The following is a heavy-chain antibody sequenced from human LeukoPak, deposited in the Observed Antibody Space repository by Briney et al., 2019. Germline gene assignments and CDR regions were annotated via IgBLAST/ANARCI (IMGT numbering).Heavy chain of an antibody. CDR2: INHSGST. D-gene: IGHD3-22*01. CDR1: GGSFSGYY. CDR3: ARYLTTFRSGYYAY. J-gene: IGHJ4*02. Sequence: SETPSLTCAVYGGSFSGYYWSWIRQPPGKGLEWIGEINHSGSTNYNPSLKSRVTISVDTSKNQFSLKLSSVTAADTAVYYCARYLTTFRSGYYAYWGQGTLVTVSS. V-gene: IGHV4-34*01.